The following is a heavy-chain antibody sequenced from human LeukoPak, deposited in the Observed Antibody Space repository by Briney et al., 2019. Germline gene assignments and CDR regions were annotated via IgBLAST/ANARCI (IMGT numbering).Heavy chain of an antibody. Sequence: SVKVSCTASGFTFTSSAMQWGRQARGQRLERIGWIVVDSGNTNYAQKFQERVTITRDMSTSTAYMELSSLRSEDTAVYYCGADPSYDSSGYYRFDYWGQGTLVTVSS. CDR2: IVVDSGNT. CDR1: GFTFTSSA. J-gene: IGHJ4*02. CDR3: GADPSYDSSGYYRFDY. D-gene: IGHD3-22*01. V-gene: IGHV1-58*02.